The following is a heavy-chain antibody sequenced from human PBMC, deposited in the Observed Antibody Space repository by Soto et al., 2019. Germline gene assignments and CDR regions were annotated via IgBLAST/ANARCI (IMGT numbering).Heavy chain of an antibody. J-gene: IGHJ4*02. CDR1: GGSISSYY. CDR3: ARRYGSAIDY. D-gene: IGHD1-26*01. V-gene: IGHV4-59*08. CDR2: IYYSGST. Sequence: SETLSLTCTVSGGSISSYYWCWIRQPPGKGLEWIGYIYYSGSTNYNPSHKSRVTISVDTSKNQFSLKLSSVTAADTAVYYCARRYGSAIDYWGQGTLVTVSS.